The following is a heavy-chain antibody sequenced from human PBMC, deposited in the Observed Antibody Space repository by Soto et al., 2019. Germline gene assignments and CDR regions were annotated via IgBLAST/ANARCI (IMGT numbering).Heavy chain of an antibody. D-gene: IGHD3-9*01. J-gene: IGHJ4*02. CDR1: GFTFSSYS. Sequence: EVQLVESGGGLVQPGGSLRLSCAASGFTFSSYSMNWVRQAPGKGLEWVSYISSSSSTIYYTDSVKGRFTTSRDNAKNSLYLQMNSLRAEDTAVYYCARDPARYDILTGYYMYADYWGQGTLVTVSS. V-gene: IGHV3-48*01. CDR2: ISSSSSTI. CDR3: ARDPARYDILTGYYMYADY.